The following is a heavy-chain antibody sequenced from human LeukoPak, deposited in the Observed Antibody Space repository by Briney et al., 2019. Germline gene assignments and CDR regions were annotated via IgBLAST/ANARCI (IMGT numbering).Heavy chain of an antibody. J-gene: IGHJ5*02. CDR1: GFTFSNYG. Sequence: GGSLRLSCAASGFTFSNYGMHWVRQAPDKGLEWVAVIWYDGSNKYYADSVKGRFTISRDNSKNTLYLQMNSLRAEDTAVYYCARDLQGSYYDSSGSWGQGTLVTVSS. CDR2: IWYDGSNK. V-gene: IGHV3-33*01. D-gene: IGHD3-22*01. CDR3: ARDLQGSYYDSSGS.